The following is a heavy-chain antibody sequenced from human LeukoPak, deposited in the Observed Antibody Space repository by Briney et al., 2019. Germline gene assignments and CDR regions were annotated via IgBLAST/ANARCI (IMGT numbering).Heavy chain of an antibody. V-gene: IGHV4-30-4*08. CDR1: GGSISSGDYY. J-gene: IGHJ4*02. D-gene: IGHD3-22*01. CDR2: IYYSGST. CDR3: ARGGSSGYPFDY. Sequence: SQTLSLTCTVSGGSISSGDYYWSWIRQPPGKGLEWIGYIYYSGSTCYNPSLKSRVTISVDTSKNQFSLKLSSVTAADTAVYYCARGGSSGYPFDYWGQGTLVTVSS.